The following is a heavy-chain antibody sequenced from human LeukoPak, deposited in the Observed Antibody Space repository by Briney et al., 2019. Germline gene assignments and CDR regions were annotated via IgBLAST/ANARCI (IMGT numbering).Heavy chain of an antibody. CDR1: GGSISSGGYY. D-gene: IGHD1-14*01. CDR3: AGTGFKAFNSLDY. CDR2: IYYSGST. Sequence: TSETLSLTCTVSGGSISSGGYYWSWIRQHPGKGLEWIGYIYYSGSTYYNPSLKSRVTISVDTSKNQFSLKLSSVTAADTAVYYCAGTGFKAFNSLDYWGQGTLVTVSS. V-gene: IGHV4-31*03. J-gene: IGHJ4*02.